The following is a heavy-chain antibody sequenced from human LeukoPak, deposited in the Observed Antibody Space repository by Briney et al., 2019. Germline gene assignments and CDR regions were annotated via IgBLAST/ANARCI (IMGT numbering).Heavy chain of an antibody. Sequence: GGSLRLSCAASGFTFSSYAMHWVRQAPGKGLGWVAVISYDGSNKYYAGSVKGRFTISRDNSKNTLYLQMNSLRAEDTAVYYCARDTHSSSWGTNWFDPWGQGTLVTVSS. CDR3: ARDTHSSSWGTNWFDP. D-gene: IGHD6-13*01. CDR1: GFTFSSYA. V-gene: IGHV3-30-3*01. J-gene: IGHJ5*02. CDR2: ISYDGSNK.